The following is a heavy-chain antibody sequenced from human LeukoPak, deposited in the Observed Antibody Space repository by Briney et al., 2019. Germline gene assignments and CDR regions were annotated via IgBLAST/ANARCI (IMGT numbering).Heavy chain of an antibody. Sequence: GGSLRLSCAASGFTFSSYWMHWVRQAPGKGLVWVSRINSDGSSTSYADSVKGRFTISRDNAKNTLYLQMNSLRAEDTAVYYCAKVSLNMVNDAFDIWGQGTMVSVSS. CDR3: AKVSLNMVNDAFDI. CDR1: GFTFSSYW. D-gene: IGHD4/OR15-4a*01. J-gene: IGHJ3*02. V-gene: IGHV3-74*01. CDR2: INSDGSST.